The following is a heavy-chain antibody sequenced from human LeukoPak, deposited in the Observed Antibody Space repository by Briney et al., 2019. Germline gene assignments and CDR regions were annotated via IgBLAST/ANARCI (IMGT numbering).Heavy chain of an antibody. Sequence: SETLSLTCTVSGGSISSSYWSWIRQPPGKGLEWIGHIFYSGSTNYNPSLKSRVTISVGTSKNQFSLKVSSVTAADTAVYYCARNFYDRDAFGIWGQGTMVTVSS. D-gene: IGHD3-22*01. CDR2: IFYSGST. CDR3: ARNFYDRDAFGI. CDR1: GGSISSSY. V-gene: IGHV4-59*08. J-gene: IGHJ3*02.